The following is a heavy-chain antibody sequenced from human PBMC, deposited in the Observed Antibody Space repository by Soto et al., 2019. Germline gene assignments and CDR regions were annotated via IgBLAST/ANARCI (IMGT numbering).Heavy chain of an antibody. D-gene: IGHD4-17*01. V-gene: IGHV3-7*01. Sequence: PGGSLRLSCAASGFTFSSYWMSWVRQAPGKGLEWVANINQNGNEKYYVDSVKGRFIVSRDNAENSLDLQMNSLRVDDTAVYYCARVNYGDLGCWGQGILVTVSS. CDR1: GFTFSSYW. CDR2: INQNGNEK. J-gene: IGHJ4*02. CDR3: ARVNYGDLGC.